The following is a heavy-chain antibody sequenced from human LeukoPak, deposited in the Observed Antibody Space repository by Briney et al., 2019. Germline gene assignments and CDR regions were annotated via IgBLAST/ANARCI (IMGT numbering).Heavy chain of an antibody. CDR2: ISSTSISI. J-gene: IGHJ6*03. CDR3: VRVGSITGVDYKMDV. CDR1: GFNFSPHT. D-gene: IGHD1-20*01. V-gene: IGHV3-21*01. Sequence: GGSLRLSCAASGFNFSPHTMNWVRQAPGKGLEWVSSISSTSISINYADSVRGRFSVSRDNARNSLYLQMNSLRVEDTAVYYCVRVGSITGVDYKMDVWGKGTAVTVSS.